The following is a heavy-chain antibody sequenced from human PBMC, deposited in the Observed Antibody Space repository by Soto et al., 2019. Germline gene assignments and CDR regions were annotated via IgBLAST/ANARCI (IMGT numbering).Heavy chain of an antibody. Sequence: EVQLLESGGGLVQPGGSLRLSCAASGFTFSSYAMSWVRQAPGKGLEWVSALSGSGGSTYYADSVKGRFTISRDNSKNTLYLQMNSLRAEDTAVYYCAKDYGDWYWYFDLWGRGTLVTVSS. CDR1: GFTFSSYA. V-gene: IGHV3-23*01. J-gene: IGHJ2*01. CDR2: LSGSGGST. CDR3: AKDYGDWYWYFDL. D-gene: IGHD4-17*01.